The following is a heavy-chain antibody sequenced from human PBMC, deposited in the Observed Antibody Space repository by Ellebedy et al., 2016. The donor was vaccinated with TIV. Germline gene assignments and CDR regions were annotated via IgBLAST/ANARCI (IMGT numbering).Heavy chain of an antibody. J-gene: IGHJ4*02. CDR2: IDPSVGST. CDR3: ARKYYFDY. CDR1: GYTVTKYY. Sequence: ASVKVSCKAFGYTVTKYYVHWVRQAPGPGLEWVGIIDPSVGSTTYAQKFQGRVTMTNDTSTNTVYMELTSLRSEDTAIYYCARKYYFDYWGQGTPVTVSS. V-gene: IGHV1-46*01.